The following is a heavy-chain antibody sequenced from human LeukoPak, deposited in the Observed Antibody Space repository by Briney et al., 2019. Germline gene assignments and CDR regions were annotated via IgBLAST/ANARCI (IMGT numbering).Heavy chain of an antibody. CDR2: INDNGGRT. CDR1: GFTFSRYA. J-gene: IGHJ4*02. CDR3: VKDVGGSYAFDY. V-gene: IGHV3-64D*09. Sequence: PGGSLRLSCSASGFTFSRYAMHWVREAPGKGLEYVSGINDNGGRTHYGDSVKGRFSISRDNSKNPLHLQMSTLRAEDTALYYCVKDVGGSYAFDYWGQGILVTVAS. D-gene: IGHD1-26*01.